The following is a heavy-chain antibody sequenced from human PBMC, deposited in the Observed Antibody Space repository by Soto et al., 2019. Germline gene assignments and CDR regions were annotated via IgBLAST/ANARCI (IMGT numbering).Heavy chain of an antibody. CDR1: GYTFTSYG. D-gene: IGHD2-2*01. J-gene: IGHJ6*02. CDR3: ARDYCSSTSCTNWGYYYGMDV. CDR2: ISAYNGNT. V-gene: IGHV1-18*01. Sequence: ASVKVSCKASGYTFTSYGISWVRQAPGQGHEWLGWISAYNGNTNYAQKLQGRVTMTTDTSTSTAYMELRSLRSDDTAVYYCARDYCSSTSCTNWGYYYGMDVWGQGTTVTVSS.